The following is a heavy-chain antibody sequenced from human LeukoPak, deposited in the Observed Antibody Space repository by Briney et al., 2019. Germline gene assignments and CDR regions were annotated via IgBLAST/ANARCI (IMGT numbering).Heavy chain of an antibody. CDR3: ARTCSSTNCYNY. V-gene: IGHV4-38-2*01. Sequence: PSETLSLTCAVSGYSISSGYYWGWIRQPPGKGLEWIGSIYHSGSTYYNPSLKSRVTISVDTSKNQFSLKLSSVTAADTAVYYCARTCSSTNCYNYWGQGTLVTVSS. CDR2: IYHSGST. D-gene: IGHD2-2*02. J-gene: IGHJ4*02. CDR1: GYSISSGYY.